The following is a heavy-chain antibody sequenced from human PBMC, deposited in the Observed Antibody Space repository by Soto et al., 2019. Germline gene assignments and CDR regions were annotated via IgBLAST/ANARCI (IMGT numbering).Heavy chain of an antibody. Sequence: AASVKVSCKASGYTFTSYGISWVRQAPGQGLEWMGWISAYNGNTNYAQKLQGRVTMTTDTSTSTAYMELRSLRSDDTAVYYCARGPLNLLWFGELRASNWFDTWGQGTLVTVSS. CDR1: GYTFTSYG. D-gene: IGHD3-10*01. V-gene: IGHV1-18*01. J-gene: IGHJ5*02. CDR3: ARGPLNLLWFGELRASNWFDT. CDR2: ISAYNGNT.